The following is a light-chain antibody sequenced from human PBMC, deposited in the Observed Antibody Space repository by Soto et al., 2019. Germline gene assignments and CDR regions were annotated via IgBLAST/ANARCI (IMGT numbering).Light chain of an antibody. J-gene: IGKJ1*01. CDR3: QQYNNWPLTWT. CDR1: QSVSSY. Sequence: EIVLTHSPATLALSPGERATLSCRASQSVSSYLAWYQQKPGQAPRLLIYGASTRATGIPARFSGSGSGTEFTLTISSLQSEDFAVYYCQQYNNWPLTWTFGQGTKVDIK. V-gene: IGKV3-15*01. CDR2: GAS.